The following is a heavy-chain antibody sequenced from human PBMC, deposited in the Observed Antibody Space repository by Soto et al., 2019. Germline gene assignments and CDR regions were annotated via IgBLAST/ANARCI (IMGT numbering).Heavy chain of an antibody. CDR2: INSDGSST. D-gene: IGHD2-15*01. CDR3: VITSLVVAAATREDS. Sequence: EVQLVESGGGLVQPGGSLRLSCAASGFTFSSYWMHWVRQAPGKGLVWVSRINSDGSSTSYADSVKGRFTISRDNAKNTRYLRMNSLRAEDTAVYYCVITSLVVAAATREDSWGQGTLVTVSS. CDR1: GFTFSSYW. J-gene: IGHJ4*02. V-gene: IGHV3-74*01.